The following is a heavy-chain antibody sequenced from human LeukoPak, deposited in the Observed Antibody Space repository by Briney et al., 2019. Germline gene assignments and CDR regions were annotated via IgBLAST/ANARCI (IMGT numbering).Heavy chain of an antibody. V-gene: IGHV4-34*01. D-gene: IGHD3-10*01. CDR1: GGSLRGYY. J-gene: IGHJ4*02. Sequence: SEALSLTRVVYGGSLRGYYWSWLRPPPGRGGAWIGEINYSGSNNYKPPLLSRVTISVNTSKHHFSLKLSSVTAADTSVYYCGLWFGGFLFDYWGQGTLVTVSS. CDR3: GLWFGGFLFDY. CDR2: INYSGSN.